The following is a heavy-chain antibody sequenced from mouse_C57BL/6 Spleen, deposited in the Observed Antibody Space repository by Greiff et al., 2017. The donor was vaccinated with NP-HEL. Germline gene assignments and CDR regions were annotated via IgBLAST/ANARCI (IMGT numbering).Heavy chain of an antibody. V-gene: IGHV1-69*01. Sequence: QVQLQQPGAELVMPGASVKLSCKASGYTFTSYWMHWVKQRPGQGLEWIGEIDPSDSYTNYIQKFKGKSTLTVDKSSSTAYMQLSSLTSEDSAVYYCARYSNYEGNYAMDYWGQGTSVTVSS. CDR2: IDPSDSYT. D-gene: IGHD2-5*01. CDR1: GYTFTSYW. CDR3: ARYSNYEGNYAMDY. J-gene: IGHJ4*01.